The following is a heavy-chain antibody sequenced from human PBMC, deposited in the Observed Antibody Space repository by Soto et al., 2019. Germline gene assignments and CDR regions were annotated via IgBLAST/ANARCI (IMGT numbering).Heavy chain of an antibody. CDR3: PCSSSVDY. Sequence: EVQLVQSGAEVKKPGAALRISCKGSGYSFTSYWIIWVRQMPGKGLEWMGTIDPSDSYTNYSPSFQGHVTISGDKSISTAYLQWSSMKASDTAMYYWPCSSSVDYWGQGTLVTVSS. CDR1: GYSFTSYW. CDR2: IDPSDSYT. D-gene: IGHD6-13*01. V-gene: IGHV5-10-1*01. J-gene: IGHJ4*02.